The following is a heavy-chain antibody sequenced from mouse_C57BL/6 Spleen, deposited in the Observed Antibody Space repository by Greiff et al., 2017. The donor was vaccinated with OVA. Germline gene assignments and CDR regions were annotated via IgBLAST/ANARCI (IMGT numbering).Heavy chain of an antibody. CDR2: FHPYNDDT. J-gene: IGHJ2*01. D-gene: IGHD2-5*01. CDR1: GYTFTTYP. V-gene: IGHV1-47*01. Sequence: VQLQESGAELVKPGASVKMSCKASGYTFTTYPIEWMKQNHGKSLVWIGNFHPYNDDTKYNEKFKGKATLTVEKSSSTVYLALSRLTSDDAAVYYCTSAYYSNYFDYWGQGTTLTVSA. CDR3: TSAYYSNYFDY.